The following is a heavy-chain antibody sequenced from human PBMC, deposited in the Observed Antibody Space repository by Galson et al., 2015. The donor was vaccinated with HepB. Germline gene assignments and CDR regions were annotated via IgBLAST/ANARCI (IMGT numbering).Heavy chain of an antibody. D-gene: IGHD6-6*01. CDR2: FSGTDAGT. V-gene: IGHV3-23*01. Sequence: SLRLSCAASGFTFSNYAMVWVRQAPGKGLEWVSGFSGTDAGTYYADSVKGRFTISRDNSKNTLYLQMSSLTAEDTAVYYCAKRDSSSLFYDYWGQGTLVTVSS. CDR3: AKRDSSSLFYDY. J-gene: IGHJ4*02. CDR1: GFTFSNYA.